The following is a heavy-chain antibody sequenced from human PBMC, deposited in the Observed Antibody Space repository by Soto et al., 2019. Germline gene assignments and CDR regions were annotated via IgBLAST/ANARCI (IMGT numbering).Heavy chain of an antibody. CDR3: ARDRGTGATEEEDV. Sequence: QVQLQESGPGLVKPSQTLSLTCTVSGGSISSGDYYWSWIRQPPGQGLEWIGYIYYSGSTYYNPSLKSRVTVSVDTSKNQFSLKLSSVTAADTAVYYCARDRGTGATEEEDVWGQGTTVTVSS. V-gene: IGHV4-30-4*01. CDR1: GGSISSGDYY. CDR2: IYYSGST. J-gene: IGHJ6*02. D-gene: IGHD1-26*01.